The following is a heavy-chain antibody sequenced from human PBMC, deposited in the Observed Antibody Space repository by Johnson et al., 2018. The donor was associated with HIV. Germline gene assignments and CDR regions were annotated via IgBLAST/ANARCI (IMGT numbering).Heavy chain of an antibody. Sequence: EKLVESGGGVVRPGGSLRLSCAASGFTFDDYGMSWVRQAPGKGLEWVSVVSATGDSTYYADSVKGRFTISRDNSKNTLYLQMNIVTREDTAIYYCASLGGLGGFDMWGQGTVVTVSS. V-gene: IGHV3-23*04. J-gene: IGHJ3*02. D-gene: IGHD3/OR15-3a*01. CDR2: VSATGDST. CDR1: GFTFDDYG. CDR3: ASLGGLGGFDM.